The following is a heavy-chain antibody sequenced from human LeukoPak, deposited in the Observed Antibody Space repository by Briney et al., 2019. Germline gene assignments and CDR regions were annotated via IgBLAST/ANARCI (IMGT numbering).Heavy chain of an antibody. J-gene: IGHJ6*02. V-gene: IGHV3-48*03. CDR3: ARDVIVGASGVYDYYGLDV. CDR2: ISGSGTTI. CDR1: GFTFNYYE. D-gene: IGHD1-26*01. Sequence: GGSLRLSCAASGFTFNYYEMHWVRQAPGKGLDWVSYISGSGTTIYYADSVKGRFTISRDNAKNSLYLQMNTLRAEDTAVYYCARDVIVGASGVYDYYGLDVWGQGTTVTASS.